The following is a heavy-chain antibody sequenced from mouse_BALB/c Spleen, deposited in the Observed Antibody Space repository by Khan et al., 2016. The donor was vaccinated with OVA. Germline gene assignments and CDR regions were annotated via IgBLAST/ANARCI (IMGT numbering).Heavy chain of an antibody. CDR3: ARSTYRYAFAY. Sequence: EVQLQESGPSLVKPSQTLSLTCSVTGDSITSGYWSWIRKFPGNKLEYMGYMIYTGYTDYNPSLKRRLAITRHTSTHQYEMQLNSVTTEDTATYYWARSTYRYAFAYWGQGTLVTVSA. D-gene: IGHD2-14*01. J-gene: IGHJ3*01. CDR1: GDSITSGY. V-gene: IGHV3-8*02. CDR2: MIYTGYT.